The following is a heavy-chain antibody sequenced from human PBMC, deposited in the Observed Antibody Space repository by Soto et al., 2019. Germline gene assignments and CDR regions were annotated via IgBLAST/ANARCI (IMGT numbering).Heavy chain of an antibody. CDR1: GGTFSSYA. Sequence: QVQLVQSGAEVKKPGSSVKVSCKASGGTFSSYAISWVRQAPGQGLEWMGGIIPIFGTANYAQKCQGRVTITADESTSTAYMELSSLRSEDTAVYYCASGLGYCSSTSCFTFDYWGQGTLVTVSS. D-gene: IGHD2-2*01. V-gene: IGHV1-69*01. J-gene: IGHJ4*02. CDR3: ASGLGYCSSTSCFTFDY. CDR2: IIPIFGTA.